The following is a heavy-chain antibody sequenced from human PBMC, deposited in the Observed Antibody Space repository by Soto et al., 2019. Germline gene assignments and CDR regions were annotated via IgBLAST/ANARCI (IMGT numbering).Heavy chain of an antibody. CDR1: GGSFSGYY. CDR2: INHSGST. CDR3: ARRKYSGSEGQGHDAFDI. V-gene: IGHV4-34*01. Sequence: SETLSLTCAVYGGSFSGYYWSWIRQPPGKGLEWIGEINHSGSTNYNPSLKSRVTISVDTSKNQFSLKLSSVTAADTAVYYCARRKYSGSEGQGHDAFDIWGQGTMVTV. J-gene: IGHJ3*02. D-gene: IGHD1-26*01.